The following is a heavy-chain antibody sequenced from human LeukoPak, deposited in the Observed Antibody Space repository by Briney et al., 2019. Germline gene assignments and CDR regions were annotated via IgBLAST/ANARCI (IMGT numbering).Heavy chain of an antibody. Sequence: SETLSLTCTVSGGSISSGGYYWSWIRQPPGKGLEWIGYIYHSGSTYYNPSLKSRVTISVDRSKNQFSLKLSSVTAADTAVYYCARARIAAAALDYWGQGTLVTVSS. CDR1: GGSISSGGYY. V-gene: IGHV4-30-2*01. D-gene: IGHD6-13*01. J-gene: IGHJ4*02. CDR3: ARARIAAAALDY. CDR2: IYHSGST.